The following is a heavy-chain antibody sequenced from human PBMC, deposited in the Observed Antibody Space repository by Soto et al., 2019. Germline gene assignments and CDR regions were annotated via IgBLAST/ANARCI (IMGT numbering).Heavy chain of an antibody. CDR1: GFTFSSYW. J-gene: IGHJ4*02. CDR3: VARSGSYYRSEFDY. CDR2: INSDGSST. V-gene: IGHV3-74*01. D-gene: IGHD3-10*01. Sequence: GGSLRLSCAASGFTFSSYWMHWVRQAPGKGLVWVSRINSDGSSTSYADSAKGRFTISRDNAKNTLYLQMNSLRAEDTAVYYCVARSGSYYRSEFDYWGQGTLVTVSS.